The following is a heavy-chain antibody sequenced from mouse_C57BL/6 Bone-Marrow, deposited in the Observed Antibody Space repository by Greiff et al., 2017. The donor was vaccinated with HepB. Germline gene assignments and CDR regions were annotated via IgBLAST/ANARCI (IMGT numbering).Heavy chain of an antibody. V-gene: IGHV5-4*01. CDR3: ARGPLYYCYYFDY. J-gene: IGHJ2*01. D-gene: IGHD1-1*01. CDR2: ISDGGSYT. CDR1: GFTFSSYA. Sequence: EVQRVESGGGLVKPGGSLKLSCAASGFTFSSYAMSWVRQTPEKRLEWVATISDGGSYTYYPDNVKGRFTISRDNAKNNLYLQMSHLKSEDTAMYYWARGPLYYCYYFDYWGQGTTLTVSS.